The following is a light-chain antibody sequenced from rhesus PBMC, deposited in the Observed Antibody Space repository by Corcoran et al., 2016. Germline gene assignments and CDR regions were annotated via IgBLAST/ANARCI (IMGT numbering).Light chain of an antibody. Sequence: DIQMTQSPSSLSASVGDTVTITCRASQGSRTDLNWFQQKTGNAPKGLVYAASSLDSGVPARFSGRGSGTVFTLTISTLQPEDFAVYYCLQHNPYPVTFGEGSKVELK. CDR1: QGSRTD. J-gene: IGKJ4*01. CDR3: LQHNPYPVT. CDR2: AAS. V-gene: IGKV1-28*01.